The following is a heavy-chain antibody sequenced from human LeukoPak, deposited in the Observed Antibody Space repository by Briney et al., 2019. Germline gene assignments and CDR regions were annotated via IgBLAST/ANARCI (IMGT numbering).Heavy chain of an antibody. Sequence: SETLSLTCTVSGYSISSGYYWGWIRQPPGKGLEWIGSIYHSGSTYYNPSLKSRVTISVDTSKNQFSLKLSSVTAADTAVYYCARHHPYYDSSGYYGALHYFDYWGQGTLVTVSS. CDR2: IYHSGST. J-gene: IGHJ4*02. D-gene: IGHD3-22*01. CDR3: ARHHPYYDSSGYYGALHYFDY. V-gene: IGHV4-38-2*02. CDR1: GYSISSGYY.